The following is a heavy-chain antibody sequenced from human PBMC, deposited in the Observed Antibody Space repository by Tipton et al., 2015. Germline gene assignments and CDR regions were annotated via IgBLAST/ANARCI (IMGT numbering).Heavy chain of an antibody. Sequence: SLRLSCAASGFTFSSYGLHWARQAPGKGLEWLAVISYDGRNKYYADSVKGRLTISRDNSRDTLYLQINGLEAADTATYYCARGRSLHHYDSSGQGPLDYWGQGALVTVSS. V-gene: IGHV3-33*01. CDR1: GFTFSSYG. J-gene: IGHJ4*02. CDR3: ARGRSLHHYDSSGQGPLDY. CDR2: ISYDGRNK. D-gene: IGHD3-22*01.